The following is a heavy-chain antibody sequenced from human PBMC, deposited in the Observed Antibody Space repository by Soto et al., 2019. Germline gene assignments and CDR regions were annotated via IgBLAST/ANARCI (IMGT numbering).Heavy chain of an antibody. J-gene: IGHJ3*02. D-gene: IGHD1-7*01. CDR2: ISGSCGST. CDR1: GFTFSSYA. CDR3: AKGNSWSPALVLDI. V-gene: IGHV3-23*01. Sequence: EVQLLESGGGLVQPGGSLRLSCAASGFTFSSYAMNWVRQATGQGLEWVSAISGSCGSTYYADSVKGRFTISRDSSKNTLYLQMNSLRAEDTAVYYCAKGNSWSPALVLDIWGQGTMVTVSS.